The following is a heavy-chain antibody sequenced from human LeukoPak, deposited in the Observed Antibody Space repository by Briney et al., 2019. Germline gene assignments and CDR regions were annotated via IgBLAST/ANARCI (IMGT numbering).Heavy chain of an antibody. V-gene: IGHV5-51*01. J-gene: IGHJ4*02. CDR3: ATLSRGYSYGLNYFDY. Sequence: KRGESLKISCKGSGYSFTSYWIGWVRQMPGKGLEWMGIIYPGDSDTRYSPSFQGQVTISADKSISTAYLQWSSLKASDTAMYYCATLSRGYSYGLNYFDYWGQGTLVTVSS. D-gene: IGHD5-18*01. CDR2: IYPGDSDT. CDR1: GYSFTSYW.